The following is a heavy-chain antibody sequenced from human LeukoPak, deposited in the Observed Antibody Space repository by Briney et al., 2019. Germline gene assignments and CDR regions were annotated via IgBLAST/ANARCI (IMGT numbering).Heavy chain of an antibody. V-gene: IGHV4-31*03. CDR2: IYYSGST. Sequence: SETLSLTCTVSGGPISSGGYYWSWIRQHLGKGLEWIGYIYYSGSTYYNPSLKSRVTISVDTSKNQFSLKLSSVTAADTAVYYCARVSFNYGSCTFDYWGQGTLVTVSS. CDR3: ARVSFNYGSCTFDY. D-gene: IGHD2-15*01. CDR1: GGPISSGGYY. J-gene: IGHJ4*02.